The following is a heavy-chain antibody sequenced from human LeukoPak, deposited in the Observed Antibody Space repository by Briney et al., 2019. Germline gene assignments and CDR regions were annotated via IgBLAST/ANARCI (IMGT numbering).Heavy chain of an antibody. Sequence: GGSLRLSCVASGFTFSSHWMHWVRQAPGKGLEWVSRIYDDGSRTNYADSVKGRLTISRDNAKNTLYLYLHSLRAEDTVVYYCARGHSTGYYTDSWGQGDLVTVSS. CDR1: GFTFSSHW. J-gene: IGHJ4*02. V-gene: IGHV3-74*01. D-gene: IGHD6-19*01. CDR3: ARGHSTGYYTDS. CDR2: IYDDGSRT.